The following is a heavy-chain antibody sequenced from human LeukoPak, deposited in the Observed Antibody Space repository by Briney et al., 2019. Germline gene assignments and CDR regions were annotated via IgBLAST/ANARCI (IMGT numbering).Heavy chain of an antibody. J-gene: IGHJ4*02. D-gene: IGHD5-12*01. CDR1: GFTFSRYG. CDR2: IWYDGSNK. CDR3: ARAGYDYLDY. Sequence: GGSLRLSCAASGFTFSRYGMNWVRQAPGKGLEWVAVIWYDGSNKYYADSVKGRFTISRDNSKNTLYLQMNSLRAEDTAVYYCARAGYDYLDYWGQGTLVTVSS. V-gene: IGHV3-33*07.